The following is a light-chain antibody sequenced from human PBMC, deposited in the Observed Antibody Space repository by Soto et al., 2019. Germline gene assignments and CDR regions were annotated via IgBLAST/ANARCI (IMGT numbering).Light chain of an antibody. CDR2: DAS. J-gene: IGKJ4*01. CDR3: PQFSSEPLT. CDR1: QSVSSY. V-gene: IGKV3-20*01. Sequence: EVVMTQSPATLSVSPGGIATLSCRASQSVSSYLAWYQQKPGQAPRLLXYDASKRATGIPARFSGSGSGTDFTLTISRLEPEDFEVYFCPQFSSEPLTFGGGTKVDIK.